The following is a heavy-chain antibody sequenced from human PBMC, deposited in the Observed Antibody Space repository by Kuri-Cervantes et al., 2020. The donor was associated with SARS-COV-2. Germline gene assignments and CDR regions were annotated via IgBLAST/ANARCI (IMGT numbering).Heavy chain of an antibody. Sequence: SVKVSCKASGGTFSNYAISWVRQAPGQGLEWMGGIIPIFGTANYAQKFQGRVTITADESTSTAYMELSSLRSEDTAVYYCARGSYGSGSYWYYYYGMDVWGQGTTVTVSS. CDR3: ARGSYGSGSYWYYYYGMDV. CDR1: GGTFSNYA. D-gene: IGHD3-10*01. V-gene: IGHV1-69*13. CDR2: IIPIFGTA. J-gene: IGHJ6*02.